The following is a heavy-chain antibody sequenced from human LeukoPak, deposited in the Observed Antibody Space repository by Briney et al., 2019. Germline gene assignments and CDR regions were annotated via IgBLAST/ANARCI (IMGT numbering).Heavy chain of an antibody. Sequence: ASMKVSCKASGYTFTSYDINWVRQATGQGLEWMGWMNPNSGNTGYAQKFQGRVTMTRNTSISTAYMELSSLRSEDTAVYYCARGYNWNSQDQANYHYYGMDVWGQGTTVTVSS. J-gene: IGHJ6*02. D-gene: IGHD1-7*01. CDR2: MNPNSGNT. CDR3: ARGYNWNSQDQANYHYYGMDV. CDR1: GYTFTSYD. V-gene: IGHV1-8*01.